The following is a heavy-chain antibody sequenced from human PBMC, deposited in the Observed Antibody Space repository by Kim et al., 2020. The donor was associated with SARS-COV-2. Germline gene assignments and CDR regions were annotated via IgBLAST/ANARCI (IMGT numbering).Heavy chain of an antibody. CDR1: GLNFDDYA. Sequence: SLRLSCITSGLNFDDYAMSWFRQAPGKGLEWVAFIRSKRYDETTEYAASVKGRFIISRDDSKRIAYLQMNGLKTEDTAVYYCTSGPYYYDSAAYYHDYWGQGTLVTVSS. J-gene: IGHJ4*02. CDR3: TSGPYYYDSAAYYHDY. V-gene: IGHV3-49*03. D-gene: IGHD3-22*01. CDR2: IRSKRYDETT.